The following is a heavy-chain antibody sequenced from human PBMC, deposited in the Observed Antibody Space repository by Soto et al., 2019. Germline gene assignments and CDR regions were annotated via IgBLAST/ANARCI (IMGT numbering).Heavy chain of an antibody. J-gene: IGHJ5*02. CDR1: GYSISSGYY. CDR3: ARALGYFDWLFPRGWFDP. V-gene: IGHV4-38-2*01. Sequence: SETLSLTCAVSGYSISSGYYWGWIRQPPGKGLEWIGSIYHSVSTYYNPSLKSRVTISVDTSKNQFSLKLSSVTAADTAVYYCARALGYFDWLFPRGWFDPWGQGSLLTV. D-gene: IGHD3-9*01. CDR2: IYHSVST.